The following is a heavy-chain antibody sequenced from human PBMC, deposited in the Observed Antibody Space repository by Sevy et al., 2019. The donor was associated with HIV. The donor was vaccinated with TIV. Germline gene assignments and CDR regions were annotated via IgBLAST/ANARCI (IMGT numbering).Heavy chain of an antibody. V-gene: IGHV1-18*01. CDR1: GYPFSSYG. CDR2: ISADSGNS. Sequence: ASVKVSCKASGYPFSSYGVSWVRQAPGQGLEWMGWISADSGNSNYAQNLQGRVTMTTDTSTSTAYMELRSLRFNDTAVYYCARDLGGYCGNSIDYWGQGTLVTVSS. J-gene: IGHJ4*02. D-gene: IGHD2-21*02. CDR3: ARDLGGYCGNSIDY.